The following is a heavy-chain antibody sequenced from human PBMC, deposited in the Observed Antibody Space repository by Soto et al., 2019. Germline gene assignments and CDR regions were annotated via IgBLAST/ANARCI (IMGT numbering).Heavy chain of an antibody. Sequence: QAQLVESGGGVVQPGRSLRLSCGASGFTFSNYGMHWVRQAPGKGLDWVAAISYDGNNKYYADSVKGRFSISRDDSKNTLYLQMNSLRPEDTAMYYCARLMYAFYSNGFSIDYWGQGTLVTVSS. CDR3: ARLMYAFYSNGFSIDY. CDR1: GFTFSNYG. CDR2: ISYDGNNK. V-gene: IGHV3-30*03. D-gene: IGHD6-19*01. J-gene: IGHJ4*02.